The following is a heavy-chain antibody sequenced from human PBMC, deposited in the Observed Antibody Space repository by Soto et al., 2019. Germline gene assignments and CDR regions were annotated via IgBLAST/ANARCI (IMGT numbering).Heavy chain of an antibody. J-gene: IGHJ3*02. CDR1: GFTLTKAS. CDR3: ARGPLLGPNAFHI. D-gene: IGHD3-16*01. V-gene: IGHV3-15*01. Sequence: GFTLTKASMSWVRQAPGKGLAWVGHIKSNADGGATDYAAPVKGRLTISRYDSKNSLYRQMNSLKTEDTAVYYCARGPLLGPNAFHIWGQGTMVTVSS. CDR2: IKSNADGGAT.